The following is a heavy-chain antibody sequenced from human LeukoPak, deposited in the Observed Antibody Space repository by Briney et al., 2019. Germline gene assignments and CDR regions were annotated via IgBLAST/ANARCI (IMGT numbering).Heavy chain of an antibody. CDR2: ISASDGTT. CDR3: ARCGAAVTTHFSH. D-gene: IGHD4-17*01. CDR1: GYSFSIYG. Sequence: ASVKVPCKASGYSFSIYGITWARRAPGQGLEYLGWISASDGTTSYAQKVQDRVTMTTDTSTSTAYLELRSLRSEDTAVYYCARCGAAVTTHFSHWGQGTLVTVSS. J-gene: IGHJ4*02. V-gene: IGHV1-18*01.